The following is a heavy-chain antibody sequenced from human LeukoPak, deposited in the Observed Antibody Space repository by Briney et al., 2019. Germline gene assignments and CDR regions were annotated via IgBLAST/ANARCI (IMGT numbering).Heavy chain of an antibody. CDR1: GYTFTGYY. CDR2: INPNSGGT. V-gene: IGHV1-2*02. D-gene: IGHD4-17*01. CDR3: AIEGAYGDYVGPFDY. Sequence: ASVKVSCKASGYTFTGYYMHWVRQAPGQGLEWMGWINPNSGGTNYTQKFQGRVTMTRDTSVSTAYMELSRLRSDDTAVYYCAIEGAYGDYVGPFDYWAQGTLVTVSS. J-gene: IGHJ4*02.